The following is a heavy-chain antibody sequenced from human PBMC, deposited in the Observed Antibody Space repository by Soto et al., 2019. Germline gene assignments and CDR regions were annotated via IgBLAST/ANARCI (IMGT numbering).Heavy chain of an antibody. V-gene: IGHV3-48*03. CDR3: ARSGESAAATTWFDP. CDR2: ISSSGSTI. D-gene: IGHD6-13*01. J-gene: IGHJ5*02. Sequence: XGSLRLSFAASGFTFSSSYMNWVRQAPGKGLEWVSYISSSGSTIYYADSVKGRFTISRDNAKNSLYLQMNSLRAEDTAVYYCARSGESAAATTWFDPWGQGILVTVSS. CDR1: GFTFSSSY.